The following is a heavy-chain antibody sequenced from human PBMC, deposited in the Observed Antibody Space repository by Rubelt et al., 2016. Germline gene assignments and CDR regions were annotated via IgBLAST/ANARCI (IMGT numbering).Heavy chain of an antibody. CDR3: ARGWVGSYQFYYYYGMDV. J-gene: IGHJ6*02. Sequence: LEEPSETLSLTCAVYGGSFSGYCWSWIRQPPGKGLEWNGEINHSGGISYNPSLKSRVTISVDTSKNQISLKVRSVTAADTAVYYCARGWVGSYQFYYYYGMDVWARGTTVTVSS. CDR2: INHSGGI. D-gene: IGHD1-26*01. CDR1: GGSFSGYC. V-gene: IGHV4-34*01.